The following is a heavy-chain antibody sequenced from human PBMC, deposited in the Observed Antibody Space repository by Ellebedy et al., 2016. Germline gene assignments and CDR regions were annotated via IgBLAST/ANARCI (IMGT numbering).Heavy chain of an antibody. D-gene: IGHD1-26*01. CDR2: ITPRGEST. J-gene: IGHJ6*03. V-gene: IGHV1-46*03. CDR1: GYTFTNYY. Sequence: ASVKVSXXASGYTFTNYYVHWVRQAPGQGLEWMGIITPRGESTSYAQKFQGRVTMTRDTSTDTAYMELSSLRSDDTAVYYCGSGMTHPWFYIDVWGKGTTVTVSS. CDR3: GSGMTHPWFYIDV.